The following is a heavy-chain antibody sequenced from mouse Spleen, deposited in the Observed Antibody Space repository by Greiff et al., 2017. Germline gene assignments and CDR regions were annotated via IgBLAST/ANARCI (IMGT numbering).Heavy chain of an antibody. D-gene: IGHD2-5*01. Sequence: EVQLQQSGAELVRPGASVKLSCTASGFNIKDYYMHWVKQRPEQGLEWIGRIDTEDGDTEYAPKFQGKATMTADTSSNTAYLQLSSLTSEDTAVYYCTTPRSNYLTWFAYWGQGTLVTVSA. CDR2: IDTEDGDT. V-gene: IGHV14-1*01. J-gene: IGHJ3*01. CDR3: TTPRSNYLTWFAY. CDR1: GFNIKDYY.